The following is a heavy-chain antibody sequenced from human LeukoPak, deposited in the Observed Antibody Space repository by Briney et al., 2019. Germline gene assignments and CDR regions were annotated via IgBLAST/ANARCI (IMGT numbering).Heavy chain of an antibody. CDR2: MNPNTGDT. Sequence: ASVKVSCKASVYSFTSYDINWVRQATGQGLEWMGYMNPNTGDTGVTQKFQGRVTMTRDPSINTAYMEVTSLRSEDTAVYFCTRGGEILTHYKHIDYWGQGTLVTVSS. J-gene: IGHJ4*02. CDR1: VYSFTSYD. V-gene: IGHV1-8*01. CDR3: TRGGEILTHYKHIDY. D-gene: IGHD3-9*01.